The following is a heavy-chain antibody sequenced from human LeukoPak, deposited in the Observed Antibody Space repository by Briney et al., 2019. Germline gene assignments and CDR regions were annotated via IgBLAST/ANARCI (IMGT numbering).Heavy chain of an antibody. CDR3: AKWEMATIAPLDY. V-gene: IGHV3-23*01. CDR1: GFTLSSYA. Sequence: GGSLRLSCAASGFTLSSYAMSWVRQAPGKGLEWVSAISGSGGSTYYADSVKGRFTISRDNSKNTLYLQMNSLRAEDTAVYYCAKWEMATIAPLDYWGQGTLVTVSS. D-gene: IGHD5-24*01. J-gene: IGHJ4*02. CDR2: ISGSGGST.